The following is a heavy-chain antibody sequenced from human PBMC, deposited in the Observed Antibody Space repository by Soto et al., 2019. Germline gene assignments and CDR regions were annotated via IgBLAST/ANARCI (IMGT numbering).Heavy chain of an antibody. V-gene: IGHV3-9*01. CDR2: SI. J-gene: IGHJ3*02. D-gene: IGHD4-17*01. CDR3: AKELAISTVGFNAFDI. Sequence: SIGYADSVKGRFTISRDNAKNSLYLQMNSLRAEDTALYYCAKELAISTVGFNAFDIWGQGTMVTVSS.